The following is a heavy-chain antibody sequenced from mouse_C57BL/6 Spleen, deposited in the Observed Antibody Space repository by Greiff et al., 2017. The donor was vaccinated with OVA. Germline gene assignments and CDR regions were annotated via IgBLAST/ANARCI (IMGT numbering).Heavy chain of an antibody. Sequence: QVQLQQPGAELVKPGASVKLSCKASGYTFTSYWMQWVKQRPGQGLEWIGEIDPSDSYTNYNQKFKGKATLTVDPSSSTAYMQLSSLTSEDSAVYYCARGGYYYGSSQYYFDYWGQGTTLTVSS. D-gene: IGHD1-1*01. CDR2: IDPSDSYT. J-gene: IGHJ2*01. CDR1: GYTFTSYW. V-gene: IGHV1-50*01. CDR3: ARGGYYYGSSQYYFDY.